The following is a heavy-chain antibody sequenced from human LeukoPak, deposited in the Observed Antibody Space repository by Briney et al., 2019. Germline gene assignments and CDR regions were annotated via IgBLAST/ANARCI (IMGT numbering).Heavy chain of an antibody. CDR3: ASPAATLPYTAAAVHDY. J-gene: IGHJ4*02. V-gene: IGHV3-23*01. D-gene: IGHD6-13*01. CDR2: ISGSGGST. Sequence: QTGGSLRLSCAASGFAFSSYAMSWVRQAPGKGLEWVSAISGSGGSTYYADSVKGRFTISRDNSKNTLYLQMNSLRAEDTAVYYCASPAATLPYTAAAVHDYWGQGTLVTVSS. CDR1: GFAFSSYA.